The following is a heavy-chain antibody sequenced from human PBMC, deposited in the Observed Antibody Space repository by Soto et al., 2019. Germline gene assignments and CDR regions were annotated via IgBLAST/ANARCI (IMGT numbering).Heavy chain of an antibody. D-gene: IGHD6-19*01. CDR2: IYYSGST. J-gene: IGHJ6*02. CDR1: GGSISSGGYY. CDR3: ARDFTDSSGPTLGMGV. Sequence: QVQLQESGPGLVKPSQTLSLTCTVSGGSISSGGYYWSWIRQHPGKGLEWIGYIYYSGSTYYNPSLKRRVTISVDTSKNQSSLKLSSVTAADTAVYYCARDFTDSSGPTLGMGVWGQGTTVTVSS. V-gene: IGHV4-31*03.